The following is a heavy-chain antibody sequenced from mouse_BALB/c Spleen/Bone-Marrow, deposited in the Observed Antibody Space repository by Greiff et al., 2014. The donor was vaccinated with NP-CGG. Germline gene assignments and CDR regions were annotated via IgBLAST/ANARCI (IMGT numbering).Heavy chain of an antibody. V-gene: IGHV6-6*02. CDR2: IRLKSNNYAT. CDR3: TRTGYFDN. D-gene: IGHD4-1*01. J-gene: IGHJ2*01. CDR1: GFTFSNYW. Sequence: EVKLMESGGGLVQPGGSMKLSCLASGFTFSNYWMNWVRQSPEKGLEWVGEIRLKSNNYATHYAESVKGRFTISRDDSKSSVYLQMNNLRAEDTGIYYCTRTGYFDNWGQGITLTVSS.